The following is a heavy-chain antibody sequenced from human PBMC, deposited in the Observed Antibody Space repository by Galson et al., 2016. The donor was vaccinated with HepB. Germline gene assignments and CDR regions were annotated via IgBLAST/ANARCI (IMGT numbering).Heavy chain of an antibody. D-gene: IGHD2-2*01. Sequence: SCAASGFTFDDHAMHWVRQAPGKGLEWVSGISWNSLIIVYADSVKGRFTVSRDNAENSLYLQVNSLRPEDSAFYYCAKDKSPYASTWIDYWGQGTLVTVSP. CDR2: ISWNSLII. V-gene: IGHV3-9*01. CDR3: AKDKSPYASTWIDY. CDR1: GFTFDDHA. J-gene: IGHJ4*02.